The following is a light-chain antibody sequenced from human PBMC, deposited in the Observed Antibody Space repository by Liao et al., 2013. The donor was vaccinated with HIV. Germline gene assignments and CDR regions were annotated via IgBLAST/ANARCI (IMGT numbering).Light chain of an antibody. Sequence: SYELTQPPSVSVAPGKTARMTCGGDDIGGKSVHWYQQQPGQAPVLVITYDTERPSGIPARFSGSHSGTAATLTINTVEAGDEADYYCQVWDSDSDHVVFGGGTKLTVL. CDR3: QVWDSDSDHVV. J-gene: IGLJ2*01. V-gene: IGLV3-21*04. CDR1: DIGGKS. CDR2: YDT.